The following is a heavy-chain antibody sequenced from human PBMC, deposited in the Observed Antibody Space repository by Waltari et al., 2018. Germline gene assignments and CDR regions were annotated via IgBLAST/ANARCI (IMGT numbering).Heavy chain of an antibody. Sequence: QVQLQESGPGLVKPSQTLSLTCTVSGGSISSGSYYWSWIRQPAGKGLEWIGYIYTSGSTNYNPSLKSRVTISVATSKNQFSLKLSSVTAADTAVYYCARESGDSTGIDYWGQGTLVTVSS. CDR2: IYTSGST. CDR1: GGSISSGSYY. V-gene: IGHV4-61*09. D-gene: IGHD4-17*01. CDR3: ARESGDSTGIDY. J-gene: IGHJ4*02.